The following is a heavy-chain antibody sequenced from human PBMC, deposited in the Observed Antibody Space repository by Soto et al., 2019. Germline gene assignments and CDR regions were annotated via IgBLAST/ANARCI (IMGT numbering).Heavy chain of an antibody. J-gene: IGHJ3*02. CDR2: TYYRSKWYN. CDR1: GDSVSSKTAA. V-gene: IGHV6-1*01. Sequence: QVQLQQSGPGLVKPSQTLSLTCAISGDSVSSKTAAWNWIRQSPSRGLEWLGRTYYRSKWYNDXXLSVKSRITSXXDXSXXQFSLQLNSVTPEDTAVYYCARDLPAFTKDDAFDIWGQGTMVTVSS. CDR3: ARDLPAFTKDDAFDI. D-gene: IGHD2-8*01.